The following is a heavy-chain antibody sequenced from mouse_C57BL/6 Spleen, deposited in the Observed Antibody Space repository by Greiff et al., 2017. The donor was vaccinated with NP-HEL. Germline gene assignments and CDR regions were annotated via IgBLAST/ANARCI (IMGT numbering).Heavy chain of an antibody. J-gene: IGHJ2*01. V-gene: IGHV1-74*01. CDR3: AIVTTVVAPYDY. D-gene: IGHD1-1*01. Sequence: QVQLKQPGAELVKPGASVKVSCKASGYTFTSYWMHWVKQRPGQGLEWIGRIHPSDSDTNYNQKFKGKATLTVDKSSSTAYMQLSSLTSEDSAVYYCAIVTTVVAPYDYWGQGTTLTVSS. CDR1: GYTFTSYW. CDR2: IHPSDSDT.